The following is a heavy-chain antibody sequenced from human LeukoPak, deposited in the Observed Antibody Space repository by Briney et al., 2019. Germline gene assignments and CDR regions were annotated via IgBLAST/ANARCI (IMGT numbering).Heavy chain of an antibody. CDR2: ISGSGGST. Sequence: GGSLRLSCAASGFTFSSYAMSWVRQAPGKGLEWVSAISGSGGSTYYADSVKGRFTISRGNSKNTLYLQMNSLRAEDTAVYYCAKGAPQYCSSTSCFNWFDPWGQGTLVTVSS. D-gene: IGHD2-2*01. J-gene: IGHJ5*02. CDR1: GFTFSSYA. CDR3: AKGAPQYCSSTSCFNWFDP. V-gene: IGHV3-23*01.